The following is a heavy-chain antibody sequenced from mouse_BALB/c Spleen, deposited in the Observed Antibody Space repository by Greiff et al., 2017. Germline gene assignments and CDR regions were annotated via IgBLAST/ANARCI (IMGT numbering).Heavy chain of an antibody. V-gene: IGHV2-9*02. Sequence: VMLVESGPGLVAPSQSLSITCTVSGFSLTSYGVHWVRQPPGKGLEWLGVIWAGGSTNYNSALMSRLSISKDNSKSQVFLKMNSLQTDDTAMYYCARDGDYDGEYYAMDYWGQGTSVTVSS. J-gene: IGHJ4*01. CDR3: ARDGDYDGEYYAMDY. CDR1: GFSLTSYG. D-gene: IGHD2-4*01. CDR2: IWAGGST.